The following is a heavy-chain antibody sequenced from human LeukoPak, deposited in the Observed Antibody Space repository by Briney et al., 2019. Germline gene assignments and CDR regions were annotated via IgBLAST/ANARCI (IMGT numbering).Heavy chain of an antibody. CDR3: ARDMSGTYSFDY. CDR1: GFTLFWHV. D-gene: IGHD1-26*01. J-gene: IGHJ4*02. Sequence: PGGSLRLSCSASGFTLFWHVMYWVRQAPGKPLEYVSFIHHNGDITSYADSVRGRFTVSRDNSKNTLFLDLTSLRTDDTAVYYCARDMSGTYSFDYWGQGTLVTVSS. V-gene: IGHV3-64D*06. CDR2: IHHNGDIT.